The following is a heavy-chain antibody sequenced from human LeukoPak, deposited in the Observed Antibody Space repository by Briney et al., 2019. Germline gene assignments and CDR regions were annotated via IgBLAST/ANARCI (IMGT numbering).Heavy chain of an antibody. V-gene: IGHV1-2*02. J-gene: IGHJ4*01. CDR3: ARANFLYCSSSTCLFDY. CDR2: INPNDGDT. D-gene: IGHD2-2*01. CDR1: GYTFTDYY. Sequence: GASVKASCKASGYTFTDYYMHWVRQAPGQGFEWMGSINPNDGDTNYAQKFQGRVTMTRDTSISTAHMEVSRLRSDDTAVYYCARANFLYCSSSTCLFDYWGHGTLVTVSS.